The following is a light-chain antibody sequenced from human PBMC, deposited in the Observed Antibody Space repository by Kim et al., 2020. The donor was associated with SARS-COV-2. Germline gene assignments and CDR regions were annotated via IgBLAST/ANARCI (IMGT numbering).Light chain of an antibody. CDR2: DVS. CDR1: SSDVGGYNY. CDR3: SSYTSSSTRV. J-gene: IGLJ1*01. Sequence: QSALTQPASVSGSPGQSITISCTGTSSDVGGYNYVSWYQRHPGKAPKLMIYDVSDRPSGVSIRFSGSKSGNTASLTISGLQAEDEADYYCSSYTSSSTRVFGTGTKVTVL. V-gene: IGLV2-14*03.